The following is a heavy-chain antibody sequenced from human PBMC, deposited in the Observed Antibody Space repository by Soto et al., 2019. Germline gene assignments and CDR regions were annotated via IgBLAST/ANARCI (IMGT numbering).Heavy chain of an antibody. CDR3: ATGGRGYSISCPRFYFEY. CDR2: ILPIFNTA. V-gene: IGHV1-69*13. CDR1: GGTFRSNA. D-gene: IGHD5-18*01. Sequence: AAVQVSCKACGGTFRSNAINWVRQAPGQGPEWMGGILPIFNTANYAQNFQGRVTITADESTSTSYMELTSLKSEDTAIYYCATGGRGYSISCPRFYFEYWGHGTLVTVSS. J-gene: IGHJ4*01.